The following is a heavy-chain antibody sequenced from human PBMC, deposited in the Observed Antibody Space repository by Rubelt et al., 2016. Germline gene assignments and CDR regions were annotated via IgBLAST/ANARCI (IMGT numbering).Heavy chain of an antibody. V-gene: IGHV4-34*01. CDR3: AREGSRTARGEGGYFDL. Sequence: QVQLQQWGAGLLKPSETLSLTCAVYGGSFSGYYWSWIRQPPGKGLEWIGEINHSGSTNYNPSLKSRVTISVDTSKNQFSLKLSSVTAADTAVYYCAREGSRTARGEGGYFDLWGRGTLVTVSS. D-gene: IGHD3-10*01. CDR1: GGSFSGYY. J-gene: IGHJ2*01. CDR2: INHSGST.